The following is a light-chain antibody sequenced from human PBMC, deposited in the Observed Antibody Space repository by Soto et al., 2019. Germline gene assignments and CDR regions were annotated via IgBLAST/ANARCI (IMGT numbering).Light chain of an antibody. Sequence: AIRMTQSPSSLSASTGDSVTITCRARQGIGTSLAWSHQRPGKAPQLLIYTTSSLQAGVPSRFSGSGYGTDFTLTISFLQSEDFAAYYCQHYYTCPQTFGPGTKVDV. V-gene: IGKV1-8*01. CDR3: QHYYTCPQT. CDR2: TTS. J-gene: IGKJ3*01. CDR1: QGIGTS.